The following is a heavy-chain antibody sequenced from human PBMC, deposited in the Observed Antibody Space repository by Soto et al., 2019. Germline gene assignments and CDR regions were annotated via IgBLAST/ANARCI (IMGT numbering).Heavy chain of an antibody. CDR1: GGSISSGGYY. J-gene: IGHJ3*01. V-gene: IGHV4-31*03. Sequence: ILSLTCTVSGGSISSGGYYWSWIRQHPGKGLEWIGYIYYSGSTYYNPSLKSRVTISVDTSKNQFSLKLSSVTAADTAVYYCARVPNPFRLKIGYEDAFDFWGQGTMVTVSS. D-gene: IGHD5-12*01. CDR3: ARVPNPFRLKIGYEDAFDF. CDR2: IYYSGST.